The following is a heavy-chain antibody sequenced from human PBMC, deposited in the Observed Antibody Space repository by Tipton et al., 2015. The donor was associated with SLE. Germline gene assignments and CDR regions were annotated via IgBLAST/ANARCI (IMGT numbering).Heavy chain of an antibody. J-gene: IGHJ3*02. D-gene: IGHD6-19*01. Sequence: TLSLTCIVSGASISSGSYYWSWIRRPAGKGLEWIGYIYTSGSTNYNPSLMSRVTISVDTSKNQFSLKLSSVTAADTAVYYCARGFSSGWYLSAFDIWGQGTMVTVSS. CDR1: GASISSGSYY. CDR3: ARGFSSGWYLSAFDI. V-gene: IGHV4-61*09. CDR2: IYTSGST.